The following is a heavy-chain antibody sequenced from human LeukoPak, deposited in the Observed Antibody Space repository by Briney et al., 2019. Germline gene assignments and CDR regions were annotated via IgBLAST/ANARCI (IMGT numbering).Heavy chain of an antibody. CDR2: IYYSGST. CDR3: ARDISDYGDYGWFDP. D-gene: IGHD4-17*01. Sequence: SETLSLTCTVSGGSISSSSYYWGWIRQPPGKGLEWIGSIYYSGSTYYNPSLKSRVTISVDTSKNQFSLKLSSVTAADTAVYYCARDISDYGDYGWFDPWGQGTLVTVSS. J-gene: IGHJ5*02. CDR1: GGSISSSSYY. V-gene: IGHV4-39*07.